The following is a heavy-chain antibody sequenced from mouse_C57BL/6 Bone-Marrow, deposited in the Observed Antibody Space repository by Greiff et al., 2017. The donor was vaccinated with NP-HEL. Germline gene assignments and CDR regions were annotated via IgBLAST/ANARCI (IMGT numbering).Heavy chain of an antibody. V-gene: IGHV14-4*01. Sequence: VQLKQSGAELVRPGASVKLSCTASGFNIKDDYMHWVKQRPEQGLEWIGWIDPENGDTEYASKFQGKATITADTSSNTAYLQLSSLTSEDTAVYYCTTGLLYYVDDWGQGTTLTVSS. D-gene: IGHD3-3*01. CDR3: TTGLLYYVDD. CDR2: IDPENGDT. J-gene: IGHJ2*01. CDR1: GFNIKDDY.